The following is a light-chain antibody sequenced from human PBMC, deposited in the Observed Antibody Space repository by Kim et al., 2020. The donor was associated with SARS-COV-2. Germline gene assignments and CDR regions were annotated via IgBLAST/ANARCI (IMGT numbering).Light chain of an antibody. CDR3: QSYDSSRHVV. CDR2: GNS. CDR1: SSNIGAGYD. J-gene: IGLJ2*01. V-gene: IGLV1-40*01. Sequence: QSVLTQPPSVSGAPGQRVTISCTGSSSNIGAGYDVHWYQQLPGTAPKLLIYGNSNQPSGVPDRFSGSKSGTSASLAITGLQAEDEADYYCQSYDSSRHVVFGGGTQLTVL.